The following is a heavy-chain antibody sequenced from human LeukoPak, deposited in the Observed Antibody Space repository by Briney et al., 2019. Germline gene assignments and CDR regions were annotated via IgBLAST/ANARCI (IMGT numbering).Heavy chain of an antibody. CDR1: GFTFSTYS. V-gene: IGHV3-21*06. Sequence: GGSLRLSCAASGFTFSTYSMSWVRQAPGMGLEWVSSISSTSYYIYYADSVKGRFTISRDNAKNSLYLQMNSLRAEDTAVYYCARKTLHAFDIWGQGTMVTVSS. CDR3: ARKTLHAFDI. CDR2: ISSTSYYI. J-gene: IGHJ3*02.